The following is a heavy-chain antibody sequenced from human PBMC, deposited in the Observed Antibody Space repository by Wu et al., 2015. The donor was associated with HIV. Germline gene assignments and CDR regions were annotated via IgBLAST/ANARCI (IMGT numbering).Heavy chain of an antibody. CDR1: GYTFSNYG. CDR2: ISATNGNT. D-gene: IGHD2-2*01. Sequence: QIRLVQSGPELKKPGASVKVSCKASGYTFSNYGISWVRQAPGQGLEWMGWISATNGNTNYAQKFQGRVTMTTDTSTSTAYMDLRSLRSDDTAVYYCARDHGNAAVVPPGMGDYWGQGTLVTVSS. CDR3: ARDHGNAAVVPPGMGDY. J-gene: IGHJ4*02. V-gene: IGHV1-18*01.